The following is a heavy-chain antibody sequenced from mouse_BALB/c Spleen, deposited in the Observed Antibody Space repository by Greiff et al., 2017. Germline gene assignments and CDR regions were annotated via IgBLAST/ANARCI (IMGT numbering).Heavy chain of an antibody. CDR2: ISSGGGST. CDR3: AREEAVGFAY. CDR1: GFAFSSYD. V-gene: IGHV5-12-1*01. J-gene: IGHJ3*01. Sequence: EVKLVESGGGLVKPGGSLKLSCAASGFAFSSYDMSWVRQTPEKRLEWVAYISSGGGSTYYPDTVKGRFTISRDNAKNTLYLQMSSLKSEDTAMYYCAREEAVGFAYWGQGTLVTVSA.